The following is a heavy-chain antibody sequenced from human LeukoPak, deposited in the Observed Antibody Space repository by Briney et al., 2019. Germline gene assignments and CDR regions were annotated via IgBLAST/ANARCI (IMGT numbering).Heavy chain of an antibody. CDR1: GFTFSFYS. CDR2: ISSTSSYI. D-gene: IGHD5-24*01. Sequence: PGGSLRLSCAASGFTFSFYSMNWVRQAPGKGLEWVSSISSTSSYIYYADSVKGRFTISRDNGKNSLYLQMNSLRGEDTAVYYCARDRQMHDAFDIWGQGTMVTVSS. CDR3: ARDRQMHDAFDI. J-gene: IGHJ3*02. V-gene: IGHV3-21*01.